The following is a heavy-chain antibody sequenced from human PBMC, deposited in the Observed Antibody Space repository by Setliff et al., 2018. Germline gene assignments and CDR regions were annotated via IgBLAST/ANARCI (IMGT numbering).Heavy chain of an antibody. D-gene: IGHD2-2*01. J-gene: IGHJ4*02. CDR3: SRLVRYCTTTSCQGASGAEL. V-gene: IGHV1-18*01. Sequence: GASVKVSCKASGYIFSSYGISWVRQAPGQGLQWMGWISSYNTDITNYAERFQGRITMTTDTSTSAAYLELRSLTSDDTAVYYCSRLVRYCTTTSCQGASGAELWGQGTLVTVSS. CDR1: GYIFSSYG. CDR2: ISSYNTDIT.